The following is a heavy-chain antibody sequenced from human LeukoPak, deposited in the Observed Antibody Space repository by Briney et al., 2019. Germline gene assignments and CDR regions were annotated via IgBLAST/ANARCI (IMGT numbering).Heavy chain of an antibody. D-gene: IGHD6-19*01. V-gene: IGHV4-4*07. CDR1: GGSISSYH. Sequence: SETLSLTCTVSGGSISSYHWSWIRQPAGKGLDWIGRIYTSGSTNYNPSLKSRATVSLDKSKIQFSLRLSSVTAADTAVYYCVRGGAVAGSFDYWGQGTLVTVSS. CDR2: IYTSGST. CDR3: VRGGAVAGSFDY. J-gene: IGHJ4*02.